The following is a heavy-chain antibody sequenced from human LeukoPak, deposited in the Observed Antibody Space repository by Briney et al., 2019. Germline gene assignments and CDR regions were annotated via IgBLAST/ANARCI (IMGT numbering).Heavy chain of an antibody. CDR1: GFTFSSYS. V-gene: IGHV3-21*01. D-gene: IGHD1-1*01. CDR2: ISSSSYI. J-gene: IGHJ4*02. Sequence: GGSLRLSCAASGFTFSSYSMNWVRQAPGKGLEWVSSISSSSYIYYADSVKGRFTISRDNAKNSLYLQMNSLRAEDTAVYYCARGSGNWNFFDYWGQGTLVTVSS. CDR3: ARGSGNWNFFDY.